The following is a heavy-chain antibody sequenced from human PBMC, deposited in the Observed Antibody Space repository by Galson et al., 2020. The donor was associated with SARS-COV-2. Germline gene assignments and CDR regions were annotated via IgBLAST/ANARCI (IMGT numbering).Heavy chain of an antibody. CDR3: ARLRYYDVLTGYIVDV. Sequence: ASVQVSCKASGYTFTDYYIHWVRQAPGQAPDWKRWINPKSGGTNYAQQFEGRVTMTRETSITTAYMELSRLRADDTAVYYCARLRYYDVLTGYIVDVWGQGTMVTVSS. CDR2: INPKSGGT. V-gene: IGHV1-2*02. J-gene: IGHJ6*02. CDR1: GYTFTDYY. D-gene: IGHD3-9*01.